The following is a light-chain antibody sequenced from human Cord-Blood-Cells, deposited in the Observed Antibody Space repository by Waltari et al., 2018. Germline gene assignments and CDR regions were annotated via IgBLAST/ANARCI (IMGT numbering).Light chain of an antibody. J-gene: IGLJ3*02. CDR3: NARDSSGNHQV. V-gene: IGLV3-19*01. CDR2: GKN. CDR1: SLRSYY. Sequence: SSELTQDPAVSVALGQTVRITCQGDSLRSYYASWYQQKPGQAPVLVIYGKNNRSSGIPGRFSGSSSGNTASLTITGAQAEDEADYYCNARDSSGNHQVFGGGTKLTVL.